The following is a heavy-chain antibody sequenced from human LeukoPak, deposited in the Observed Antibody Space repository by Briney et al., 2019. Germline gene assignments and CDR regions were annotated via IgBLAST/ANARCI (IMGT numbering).Heavy chain of an antibody. CDR1: GFTFSSYA. CDR3: AKSPIAARPTTAGY. CDR2: ISGSGGST. V-gene: IGHV3-23*01. Sequence: PGGSLRLSCAASGFTFSSYAMSWVRQAPGKGLEWVSAISGSGGSTYYADSVKGRFTISRDNSKNTLYLQMNSLGAEDTAVYYCAKSPIAARPTTAGYWGQGTLVTVSS. J-gene: IGHJ4*02. D-gene: IGHD6-6*01.